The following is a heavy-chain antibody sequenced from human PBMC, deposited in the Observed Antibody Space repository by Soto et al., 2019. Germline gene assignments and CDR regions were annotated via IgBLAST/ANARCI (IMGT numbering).Heavy chain of an antibody. D-gene: IGHD3-16*01. Sequence: GGSLRLSCITSGFNFGDCVINWVRHGPGKGLKWVAVISVSGGESFYTDPSKRRFTDSRDNSTNTFFFHMNSPSSEDTATYSCVKKNVGSPYVLGLDAWGQGTTVTVSS. J-gene: IGHJ6*02. CDR3: VKKNVGSPYVLGLDA. V-gene: IGHV3-23*01. CDR2: ISVSGGES. CDR1: GFNFGDCV.